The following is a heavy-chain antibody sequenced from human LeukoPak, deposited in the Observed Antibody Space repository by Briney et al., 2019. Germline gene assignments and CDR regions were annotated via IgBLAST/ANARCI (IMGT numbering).Heavy chain of an antibody. Sequence: PGGSLRLSCAASGFTFSSYSMNWVRQAPGKGLEWVSYISSSSSTIYYADSVKGRFTISRDNAKNSLYLQMNSLRAEDTAVYYCARGSYVGPTSGYFDYWGQGTLVTVSS. CDR2: ISSSSSTI. V-gene: IGHV3-48*01. D-gene: IGHD1-26*01. CDR3: ARGSYVGPTSGYFDY. J-gene: IGHJ4*02. CDR1: GFTFSSYS.